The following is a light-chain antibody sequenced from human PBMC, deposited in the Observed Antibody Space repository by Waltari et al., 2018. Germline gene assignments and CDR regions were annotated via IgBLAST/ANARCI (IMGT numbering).Light chain of an antibody. CDR2: GNT. CDR1: SLRRYH. J-gene: IGLJ2*01. V-gene: IGLV3-19*01. CDR3: HSRDASGVGGS. Sequence: SSELTQDPTVSVAMGPPSSIKCQGASLRRYHASWYQQRPGQAPILVFSGNTSRPSGVPDRFSGSSSDNTAVLTIPGAQAEDEASYYCHSRDASGVGGSFGGGTKLTVL.